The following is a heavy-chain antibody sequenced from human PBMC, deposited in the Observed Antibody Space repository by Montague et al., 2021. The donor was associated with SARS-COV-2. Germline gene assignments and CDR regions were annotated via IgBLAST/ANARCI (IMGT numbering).Heavy chain of an antibody. CDR3: TRGLDYNLAFDY. D-gene: IGHD5-12*01. Sequence: SRRLSCAASGFTFGDYAMSWFRQAPGKGLEWVGFIRSKGDGGTTEDAASGKGRFTIARDDSKSNAYLQMNSLKTEDTAVYYCTRGLDYNLAFDYWGQGTLVTVSS. V-gene: IGHV3-49*03. CDR2: IRSKGDGGTT. CDR1: GFTFGDYA. J-gene: IGHJ4*02.